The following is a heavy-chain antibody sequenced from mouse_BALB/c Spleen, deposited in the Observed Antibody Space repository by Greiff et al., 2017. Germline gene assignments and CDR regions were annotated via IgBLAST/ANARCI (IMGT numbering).Heavy chain of an antibody. CDR3: ARGDYYYD. Sequence: EVKLMESGGGLVQPGGSRKLSCAASGFTFSSFGMHWVRQAPEKGLEWVAYISSGSSTIYYADTVKGRFTISRDNPKNTLFLQMTSLRSEDTAMYYCARGDYYYDWGQGTLVTVSA. CDR1: GFTFSSFG. J-gene: IGHJ3*01. CDR2: ISSGSSTI. V-gene: IGHV5-17*02. D-gene: IGHD1-1*02.